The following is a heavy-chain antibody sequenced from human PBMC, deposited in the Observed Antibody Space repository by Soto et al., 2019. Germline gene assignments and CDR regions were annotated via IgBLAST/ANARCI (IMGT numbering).Heavy chain of an antibody. Sequence: PGGSLRLSCAASGFTFSSYGMHWVRQAPGKGLEWVAVIWYDGSNKYYADSVKGRFTISRDNSKNTLYLQMNSLRAEDTAVYYCAREGLSSGTSIDAFDIWGQGTMVTVSS. D-gene: IGHD6-19*01. V-gene: IGHV3-33*01. CDR3: AREGLSSGTSIDAFDI. CDR1: GFTFSSYG. J-gene: IGHJ3*02. CDR2: IWYDGSNK.